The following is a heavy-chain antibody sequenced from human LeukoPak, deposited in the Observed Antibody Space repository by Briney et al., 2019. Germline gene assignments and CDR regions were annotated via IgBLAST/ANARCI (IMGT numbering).Heavy chain of an antibody. J-gene: IGHJ4*02. Sequence: SVKVSCKASGGTFSSYAISWVRQAPGQGLEWMGRIIPILGIANYAQKFQGRVTITADKSTSTAYMELSSLRSEDTAVYYCARGDTYSSYPDYWGQGTLVTVSS. CDR2: IIPILGIA. V-gene: IGHV1-69*04. CDR1: GGTFSSYA. D-gene: IGHD6-6*01. CDR3: ARGDTYSSYPDY.